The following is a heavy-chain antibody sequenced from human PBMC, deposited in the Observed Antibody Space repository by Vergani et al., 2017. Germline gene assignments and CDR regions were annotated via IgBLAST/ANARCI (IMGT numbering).Heavy chain of an antibody. D-gene: IGHD6-13*01. Sequence: QVQLEQSGAEVKKPGSSVTVSCRASGGTFGSHTISWVRQAPGQGLEWMGGIIPIYGTANYAQKFQGRVTITADESTSTAYMELSSLRSEDTAVYYCARAAAAVPGRFDPWGQGTLVTVSS. CDR1: GGTFGSHT. V-gene: IGHV1-69*12. J-gene: IGHJ5*02. CDR2: IIPIYGTA. CDR3: ARAAAAVPGRFDP.